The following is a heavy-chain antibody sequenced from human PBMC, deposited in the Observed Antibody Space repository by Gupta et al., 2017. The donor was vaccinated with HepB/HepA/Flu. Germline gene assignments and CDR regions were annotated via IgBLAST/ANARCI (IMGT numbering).Heavy chain of an antibody. J-gene: IGHJ5*02. CDR3: ARGIAASGNPNWFDP. CDR2: ITSDGSVT. D-gene: IGHD6-13*01. V-gene: IGHV3-74*01. CDR1: GVTFRSYW. Sequence: EVQLVESGGGLVQPGGSLRLCCAASGVTFRSYWMHWVPQARGKGLVWVSRITSDGSVTVYEDAVKGRFTISRNNAKNMLYLQMNSLRAEDTALYYCARGIAASGNPNWFDPWGQGSLVTVSS.